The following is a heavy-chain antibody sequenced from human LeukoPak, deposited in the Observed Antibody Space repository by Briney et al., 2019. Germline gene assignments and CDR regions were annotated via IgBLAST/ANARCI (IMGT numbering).Heavy chain of an antibody. CDR2: IYYSGST. J-gene: IGHJ3*02. Sequence: SETLSLTCTVSGGSISSYYWSWIRQPPGKGLEWIGSIYYSGSTYYNPSLKSRVTISVDTSKNQFSLKLSSVTAADTAVYYCTRGYNTMGYQSDAFDIWGQGTMVTVSS. D-gene: IGHD3-10*01. CDR3: TRGYNTMGYQSDAFDI. CDR1: GGSISSYY. V-gene: IGHV4-59*12.